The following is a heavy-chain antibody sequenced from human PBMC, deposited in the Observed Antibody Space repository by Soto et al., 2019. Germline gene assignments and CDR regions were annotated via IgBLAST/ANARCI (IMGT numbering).Heavy chain of an antibody. V-gene: IGHV3-30-3*01. D-gene: IGHD6-19*01. CDR3: ARGIAVAVKGWFDP. J-gene: IGHJ5*02. CDR2: ISYDGSNK. Sequence: GGSLRLSCAASGFTFSSYAMHWVRQAPGKGLEWVAVISYDGSNKYYADSVKGRFTISRDNSKNTLYLQMNSLRAEDTAVYYCARGIAVAVKGWFDPWGQGTLVTVSS. CDR1: GFTFSSYA.